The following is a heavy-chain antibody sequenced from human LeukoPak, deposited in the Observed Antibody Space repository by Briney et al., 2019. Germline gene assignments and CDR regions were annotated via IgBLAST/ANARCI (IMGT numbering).Heavy chain of an antibody. Sequence: ASVKVSCKASGYTFTSYDINWVRQATGQGLEWMGWMNPNSGNTGYAQKFQGRVTMTRNTSISTAYMELSSLRSEDTAVYYYARGRWEICGVVIRHNWFDPWGQGTLVTVSS. CDR1: GYTFTSYD. J-gene: IGHJ5*02. D-gene: IGHD3-3*01. CDR2: MNPNSGNT. CDR3: ARGRWEICGVVIRHNWFDP. V-gene: IGHV1-8*01.